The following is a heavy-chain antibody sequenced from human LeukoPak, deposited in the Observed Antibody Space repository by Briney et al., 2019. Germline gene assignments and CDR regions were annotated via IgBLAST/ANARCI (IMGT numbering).Heavy chain of an antibody. CDR1: GFTFSTYT. CDR3: AKDFGRNLGGPGY. CDR2: ISDNGGRT. Sequence: GRSLRLSCAASGFTFSTYTMAWVRQAPGGGLEWVSGISDNGGRTYYADSVKGRFAISRDDSKSTLYLQTNSLRGEDTAVYYCAKDFGRNLGGPGYWGRGTLVIVSS. D-gene: IGHD1-14*01. J-gene: IGHJ4*02. V-gene: IGHV3-23*01.